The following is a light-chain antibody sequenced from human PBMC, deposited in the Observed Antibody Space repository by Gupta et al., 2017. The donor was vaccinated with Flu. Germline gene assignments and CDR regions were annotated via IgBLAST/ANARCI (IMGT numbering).Light chain of an antibody. CDR1: QRISVY. J-gene: IGKJ1*01. CDR2: AAS. CDR3: KQSYTNHRA. V-gene: IGKV1-39*01. Sequence: IHMTQSPSSLSASVGDTVTITCRASQRISVYLNWYQQQPGKAPKLRIYAASSLQSGVSSRCSGDGSGTDFNITSSSLQPEDCATYYCKQSYTNHRAVGQGTKVEVK.